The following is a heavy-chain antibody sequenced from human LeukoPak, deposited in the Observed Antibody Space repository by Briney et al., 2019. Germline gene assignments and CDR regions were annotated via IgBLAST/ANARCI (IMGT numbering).Heavy chain of an antibody. CDR2: INWNGGST. V-gene: IGHV3-20*04. D-gene: IGHD3-3*01. CDR1: GFTFSSYG. CDR3: ARGGITIFGVVSYMDV. Sequence: GGSLRLSCAASGFTFSSYGMSWVRQAPGKGLEWVSGINWNGGSTGYADSVKGRFTISRDNAKNSLYLQMNSLRAEDTALYYCARGGITIFGVVSYMDVWGKGTTVTVSS. J-gene: IGHJ6*03.